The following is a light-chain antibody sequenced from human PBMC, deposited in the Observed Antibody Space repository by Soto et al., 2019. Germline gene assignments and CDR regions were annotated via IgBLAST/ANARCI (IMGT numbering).Light chain of an antibody. CDR3: MQSIQLPLT. CDR2: EVS. J-gene: IGKJ4*01. CDR1: QSLLRYDGKTY. V-gene: IGKV2D-29*01. Sequence: DVVLTQTPLSLSVTPGQSASIFCKSSQSLLRYDGKTYLYWYLQKPGQPPQPLIYEVSTRFSGVPDKFRGGGSGTDFTLKISRVEAEDVGVYYCMQSIQLPLTFGGGTKVEIK.